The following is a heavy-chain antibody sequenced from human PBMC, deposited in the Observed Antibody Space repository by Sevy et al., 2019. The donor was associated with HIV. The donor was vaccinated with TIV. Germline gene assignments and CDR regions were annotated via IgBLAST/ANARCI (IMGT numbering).Heavy chain of an antibody. Sequence: GGSLRLSCAASGFPFNDHAMHWVRLVPGKGLEWVSGISWNSRNIGYADSVKGRFTISRYNTRHSVYLEMHSLRPEDTALYYCAKDINRGCDGVNCYSYYYYFYGLDVWGQGTTVTVSS. CDR1: GFPFNDHA. CDR2: ISWNSRNI. CDR3: AKDINRGCDGVNCYSYYYYFYGLDV. V-gene: IGHV3-9*01. D-gene: IGHD2-21*01. J-gene: IGHJ6*02.